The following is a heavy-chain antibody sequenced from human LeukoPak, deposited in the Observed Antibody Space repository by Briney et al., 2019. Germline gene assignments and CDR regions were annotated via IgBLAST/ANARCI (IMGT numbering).Heavy chain of an antibody. Sequence: GGSLRLSCAAFGFTVSSNYMSWVRQAPGKGLEWVSVIYSGGSTYYADSVKGRFTISRDNSKNTLYLQMNSLRAEDTAVYYCARGDYGDYSGWYFDLWGRGTLVTVSS. J-gene: IGHJ2*01. CDR1: GFTVSSNY. CDR3: ARGDYGDYSGWYFDL. CDR2: IYSGGST. D-gene: IGHD4-17*01. V-gene: IGHV3-66*01.